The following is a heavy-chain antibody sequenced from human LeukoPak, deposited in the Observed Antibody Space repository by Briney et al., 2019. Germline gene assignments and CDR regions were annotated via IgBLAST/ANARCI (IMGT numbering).Heavy chain of an antibody. CDR2: ISYDGSNK. J-gene: IGHJ4*02. CDR1: GFTFSSYA. D-gene: IGHD1-1*01. CDR3: ARDWNEYYFDY. V-gene: IGHV3-30*04. Sequence: GGSLRLSCAASGFTFSSYAMHWVRQAPGKGLERVAVISYDGSNKYYADSVKGRFTISRDNSKNTLYLQMNSLRAEDTAVYYCARDWNEYYFDYWGQGTLVTVSS.